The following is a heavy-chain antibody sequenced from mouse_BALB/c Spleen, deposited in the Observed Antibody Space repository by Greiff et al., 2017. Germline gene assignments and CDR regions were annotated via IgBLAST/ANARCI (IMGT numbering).Heavy chain of an antibody. Sequence: EVQLVESGAELVKPGASVKLSCTASGFNIKDTYMHWVKQRPEQGLEWIGRIDPANGNTKYDPKFQGKATITADTSSNTAYLQLSSLTSEDTAVYYCASPYYPFYAMDYWGQGTSVTVSS. J-gene: IGHJ4*01. D-gene: IGHD2-10*01. CDR2: IDPANGNT. V-gene: IGHV14-3*02. CDR3: ASPYYPFYAMDY. CDR1: GFNIKDTY.